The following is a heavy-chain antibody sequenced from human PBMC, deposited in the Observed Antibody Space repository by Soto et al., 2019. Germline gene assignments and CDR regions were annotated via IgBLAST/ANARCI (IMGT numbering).Heavy chain of an antibody. CDR3: VRHGRSGGSSCSGWFDP. J-gene: IGHJ5*02. CDR2: IDPIESDA. D-gene: IGHD2-15*01. Sequence: GESLKISCEASGYTFANYWIVWVGQMPVKGLELMGVIDPIESDARYSPSFQGRVIISAAKSINTAYLQGSSLRASATAIYYCVRHGRSGGSSCSGWFDPWGQGTLVTVSS. V-gene: IGHV5-51*01. CDR1: GYTFANYW.